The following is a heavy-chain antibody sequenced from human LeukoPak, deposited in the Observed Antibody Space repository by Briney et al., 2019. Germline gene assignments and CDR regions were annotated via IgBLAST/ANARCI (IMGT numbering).Heavy chain of an antibody. CDR2: INHSGST. CDR1: GGSFSGYY. Sequence: SETLSLTCAVYGGSFSGYYWSWIRQPPGKGLEWIGEINHSGSTNYNPSLKGRVTISVGTSKNQFSLKLSSVTAADTAVYYCARGRATALWGYYYYGMDVWGQGTTVTVSS. J-gene: IGHJ6*02. CDR3: ARGRATALWGYYYYGMDV. D-gene: IGHD3-16*01. V-gene: IGHV4-34*01.